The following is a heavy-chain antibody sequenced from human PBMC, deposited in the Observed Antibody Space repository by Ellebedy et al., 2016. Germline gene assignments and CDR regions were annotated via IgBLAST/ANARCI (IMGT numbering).Heavy chain of an antibody. J-gene: IGHJ4*02. D-gene: IGHD4-23*01. Sequence: SETLSLXXTVSGGSISSSSYYWGWIRQPPGKGLEWIGSIYYSGSTYYNPSLKSRVTISVDTSKNQFSLKLSSVTAADTAVYYCARSYGGTRRGGFDYWGQGTLVTVSS. CDR1: GGSISSSSYY. V-gene: IGHV4-39*07. CDR2: IYYSGST. CDR3: ARSYGGTRRGGFDY.